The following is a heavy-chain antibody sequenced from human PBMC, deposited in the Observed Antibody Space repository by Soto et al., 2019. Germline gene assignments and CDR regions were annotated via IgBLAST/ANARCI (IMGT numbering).Heavy chain of an antibody. CDR2: TYYRSKWHY. V-gene: IGHV6-1*01. CDR3: ARDPDSSGWFGLDY. D-gene: IGHD6-19*01. CDR1: GDSVSTNSAA. J-gene: IGHJ4*02. Sequence: QVQLQQSGPGLVKPSQTLSLTCAISGDSVSTNSAAWNWIRQSPSRGLEWLGRTYYRSKWHYDYAVSVKSRITITPDTSTNQFYLQLNSVTPEDTAVYYCARDPDSSGWFGLDYVGQGILVTVSS.